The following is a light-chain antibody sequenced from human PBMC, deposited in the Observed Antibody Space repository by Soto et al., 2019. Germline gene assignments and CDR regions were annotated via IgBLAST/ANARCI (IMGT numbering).Light chain of an antibody. CDR2: DVT. CDR3: NSYAGSSTLYG. Sequence: QSVLTQPRSVSGSPGQSVAISCAGTSSDVGGYNYVSWYQQHPGKAPKLMIYDVTKRPSGVPDRFSGSKSGNTASLTISGLQAEDEADYYCNSYAGSSTLYGFATGTKVTVL. CDR1: SSDVGGYNY. J-gene: IGLJ1*01. V-gene: IGLV2-11*01.